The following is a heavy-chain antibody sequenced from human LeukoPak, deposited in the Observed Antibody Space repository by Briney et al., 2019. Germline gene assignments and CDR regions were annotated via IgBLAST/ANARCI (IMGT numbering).Heavy chain of an antibody. D-gene: IGHD6-19*01. CDR2: IRSSGDDT. J-gene: IGHJ4*02. V-gene: IGHV3-23*01. CDR1: GFTFRNYV. Sequence: TGGSLRLSCTASGFTFRNYVMSWVRQAPGKGLEWVSSIRSSGDDTSSADSVKGRFTIFRDNSKSTLYLQMNSLRAEDTAIYYCAKVRPPPGSGWYGGDDYWGQGTLVTVSS. CDR3: AKVRPPPGSGWYGGDDY.